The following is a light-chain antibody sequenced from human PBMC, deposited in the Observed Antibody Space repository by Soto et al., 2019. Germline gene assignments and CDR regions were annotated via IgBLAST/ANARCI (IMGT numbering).Light chain of an antibody. CDR2: STS. J-gene: IGLJ3*02. CDR1: SGSVSTRYY. V-gene: IGLV8-61*01. CDR3: VLYMGSGIWV. Sequence: QTVVTQEPSFSVSPGGTVTLTCGVSSGSVSTRYYPSWYQQTPGQAPLTLIYSTSTRSSGVPDRFSGSIVGNKAALTISGAQADDESDYYCVLYMGSGIWVFGGGTQLTVL.